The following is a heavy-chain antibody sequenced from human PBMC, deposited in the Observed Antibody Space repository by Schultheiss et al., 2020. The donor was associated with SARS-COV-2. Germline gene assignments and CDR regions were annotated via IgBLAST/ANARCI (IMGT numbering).Heavy chain of an antibody. CDR2: VYDTGST. V-gene: IGHV4-4*08. D-gene: IGHD2-2*01. CDR3: ARGFFCSSTSCYASRYYYGMDV. J-gene: IGHJ6*02. CDR1: GVSIRSYY. Sequence: SETLSLTCSVSGVSIRSYYWSWIRQSPGKGLQWIGYVYDTGSTNYDPSLESRVTMSVDKSKNEFYLKLTSVTAADTAVYFCARGFFCSSTSCYASRYYYGMDVWGQGTTVTVSS.